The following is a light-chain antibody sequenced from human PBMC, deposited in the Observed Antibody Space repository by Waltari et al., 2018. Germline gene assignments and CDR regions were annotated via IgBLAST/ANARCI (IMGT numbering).Light chain of an antibody. J-gene: IGKJ1*01. CDR1: QSVSRS. Sequence: IVLPHPPATLSLSPGENAPLSCRASQSVSRSLACYQHKPGQSPKLRIYGASTRATVIPDRFTGSGSGTDFSLTISSLEPEDFAIYFCQHYVRLPATFGQGTKVEIK. CDR3: QHYVRLPAT. CDR2: GAS. V-gene: IGKV3-20*01.